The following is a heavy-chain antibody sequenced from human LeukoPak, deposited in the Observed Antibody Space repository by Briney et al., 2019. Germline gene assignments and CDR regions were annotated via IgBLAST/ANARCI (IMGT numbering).Heavy chain of an antibody. CDR1: GDSVSNNNGA. CDR2: TYYRSQWYN. CDR3: AAGYAFDV. V-gene: IGHV6-1*01. D-gene: IGHD2-15*01. J-gene: IGHJ3*01. Sequence: SQTLSLTCAISGDSVSNNNGAWNWIWQSPSRGLEWLGRTYYRSQWYNDYARSVMSRISVDPDTSKNQFSLHLSSVTPDDTAVYYCAAGYAFDVWGQGTMVTVSS.